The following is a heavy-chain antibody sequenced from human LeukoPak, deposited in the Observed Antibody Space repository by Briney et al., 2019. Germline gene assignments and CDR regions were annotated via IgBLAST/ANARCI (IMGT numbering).Heavy chain of an antibody. Sequence: SETLSLTCTVSGGSISSYYWSWIRQPAGKGLEWIGRICTSGSTNYNPSLKSRVTMSVDTSKNQFSLKLSSVTAADTAVYYRARGDSYCSSTSCYYYFDYWGQGTLVTVSS. CDR1: GGSISSYY. V-gene: IGHV4-4*07. J-gene: IGHJ4*02. CDR2: ICTSGST. CDR3: ARGDSYCSSTSCYYYFDY. D-gene: IGHD2-2*01.